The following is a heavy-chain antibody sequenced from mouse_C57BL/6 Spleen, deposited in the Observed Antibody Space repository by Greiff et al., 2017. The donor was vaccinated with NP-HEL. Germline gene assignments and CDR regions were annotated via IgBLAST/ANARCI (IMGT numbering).Heavy chain of an antibody. Sequence: VQLQQSGPELVKPGASVTMSCKASGYTFTDYYMHWVKQSHGKSLEWIGYIYPNNGGNGYNQTFKGQATLTVDTSSSTAYMELRSLTSEDSAVYYCARWVYYDFYYAMDDWGQGTSVTVSS. D-gene: IGHD2-4*01. J-gene: IGHJ4*01. CDR1: GYTFTDYY. CDR2: IYPNNGGN. CDR3: ARWVYYDFYYAMDD. V-gene: IGHV1-34*01.